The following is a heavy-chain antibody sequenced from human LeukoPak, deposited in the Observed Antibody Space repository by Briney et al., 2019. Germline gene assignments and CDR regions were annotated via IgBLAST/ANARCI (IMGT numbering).Heavy chain of an antibody. V-gene: IGHV4-59*01. CDR2: ISYSGST. Sequence: PSETLSLTCTVSGGSISNYYWSWIRQPPGKELEWIGDISYSGSTTYKPSLISRVTISVDTSKNQFSLKLNSVTAADTAVYYCARAPPGIGYNFDNWDQGTLVIVSS. CDR1: GGSISNYY. CDR3: ARAPPGIGYNFDN. D-gene: IGHD5-18*01. J-gene: IGHJ4*02.